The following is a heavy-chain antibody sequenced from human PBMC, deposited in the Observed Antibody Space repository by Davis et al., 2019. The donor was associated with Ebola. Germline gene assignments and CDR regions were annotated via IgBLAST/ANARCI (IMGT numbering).Heavy chain of an antibody. V-gene: IGHV1-69*04. CDR3: AGRYCSGGSCYSRGYYYYGMDV. CDR1: GGTFSSYA. J-gene: IGHJ6*02. CDR2: IIPILGIA. D-gene: IGHD2-15*01. Sequence: AASVKVSCKASGGTFSSYAISWVRQAPGQGLEWMGRIIPILGIANYAQKFQGRVTITADESTSTAYMELSSLRSEDTAVYYCAGRYCSGGSCYSRGYYYYGMDVWGQGTTVTVSS.